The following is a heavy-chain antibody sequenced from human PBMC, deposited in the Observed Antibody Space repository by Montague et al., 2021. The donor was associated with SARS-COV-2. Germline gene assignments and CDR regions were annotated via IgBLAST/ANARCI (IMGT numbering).Heavy chain of an antibody. D-gene: IGHD3-10*01. CDR3: ARVRYYGSGTSLGMDV. J-gene: IGHJ6*02. CDR1: GGSFSGYY. CDR2: INHSGST. V-gene: IGHV4-34*01. Sequence: SETLSLTCAVYGGSFSGYYWSWIRQPPGKGLEWIGEINHSGSTKYNPSLKSRVTISVDTPKNQFSLKLSSVTAADTAVYYCARVRYYGSGTSLGMDVWGQGTTVTVSS.